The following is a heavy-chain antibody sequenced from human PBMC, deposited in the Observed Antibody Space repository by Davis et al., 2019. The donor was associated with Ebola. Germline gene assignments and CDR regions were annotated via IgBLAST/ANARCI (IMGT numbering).Heavy chain of an antibody. CDR3: ARDSSGWYYFDY. CDR1: GYIFTTYA. J-gene: IGHJ4*02. D-gene: IGHD6-19*01. Sequence: AASVKVSCKASGYIFTTYAMHWVRQAPGQRLEWMGWINAGNGNTKYSQKFQGRVTITRDTSASTAYMELSSLRSEDTAVYYCARDSSGWYYFDYWGQGTLVIVSS. CDR2: INAGNGNT. V-gene: IGHV1-3*01.